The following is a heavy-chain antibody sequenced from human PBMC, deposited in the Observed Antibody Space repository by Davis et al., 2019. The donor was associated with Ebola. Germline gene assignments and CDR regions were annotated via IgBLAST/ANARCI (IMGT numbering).Heavy chain of an antibody. V-gene: IGHV1-2*06. J-gene: IGHJ4*02. Sequence: ASVKVSCKASGYTFTDYNIHWMRQAPGQGLEWLGRVILKSGATNYAQKFQGRVTMTRDTSISTVYMELSSLRYDDTAVYYCAGRGGCEYWGQGTLVTVPS. D-gene: IGHD3-16*01. CDR3: AGRGGCEY. CDR1: GYTFTDYN. CDR2: VILKSGAT.